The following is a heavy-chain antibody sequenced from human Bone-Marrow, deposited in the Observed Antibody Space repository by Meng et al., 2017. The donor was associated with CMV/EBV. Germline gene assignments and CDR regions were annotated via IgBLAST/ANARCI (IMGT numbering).Heavy chain of an antibody. CDR2: IYYSGST. Sequence: SETLSLTCTVAGYSISSGYYWGWIRQPPGKGLEWIGSIYYSGSTYYNPSLKSRVTISVDTSKNQFSLKLSSVTAADTDVYYCARGLVLTDRGHWFNPWGQGTLVTVSS. CDR3: ARGLVLTDRGHWFNP. D-gene: IGHD2/OR15-2a*01. J-gene: IGHJ5*02. V-gene: IGHV4-38-2*02. CDR1: GYSISSGYY.